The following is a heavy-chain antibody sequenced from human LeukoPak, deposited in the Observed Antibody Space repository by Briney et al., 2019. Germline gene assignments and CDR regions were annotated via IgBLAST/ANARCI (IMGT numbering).Heavy chain of an antibody. V-gene: IGHV1-2*02. CDR1: GYTFTSYG. Sequence: ASVKVSCKASGYTFTSYGISWVRQAPGQGLEWMGWINPNSGGTNYAQKFQGRVTMTRDTSISTAYMELSRLRSDDTAVYYCAISGTLYYHYYMDVWGKGTTVTISS. CDR3: AISGTLYYHYYMDV. CDR2: INPNSGGT. D-gene: IGHD3-9*01. J-gene: IGHJ6*03.